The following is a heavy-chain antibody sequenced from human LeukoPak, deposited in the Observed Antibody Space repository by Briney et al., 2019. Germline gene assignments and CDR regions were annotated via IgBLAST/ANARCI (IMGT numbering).Heavy chain of an antibody. V-gene: IGHV3-23*01. J-gene: IGHJ4*02. Sequence: PGGSLRLSCAASGFTFTTYVMSWVRQAPGKGLEWVSGISGSGDSTYYADSVKGRFTISRDNSKNTLYLQMNSLRAEDTAVYYCAKQGFCSGAGCPFDYWGQGTLVTVSS. CDR1: GFTFTTYV. CDR3: AKQGFCSGAGCPFDY. CDR2: ISGSGDST. D-gene: IGHD2-15*01.